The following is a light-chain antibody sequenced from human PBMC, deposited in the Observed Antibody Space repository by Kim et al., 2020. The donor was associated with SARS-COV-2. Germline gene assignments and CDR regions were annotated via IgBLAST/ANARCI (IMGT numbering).Light chain of an antibody. J-gene: IGLJ3*02. CDR1: KLGDKY. Sequence: SVSPGQTASIPCSGDKLGDKYACWSQQKPGQSPVLVIYQDTKRPSGFPERFSGSYSGNTATLTIRGTQAMDEADYYCQAWDSTTWVFGGGTQLTVL. CDR2: QDT. V-gene: IGLV3-1*01. CDR3: QAWDSTTWV.